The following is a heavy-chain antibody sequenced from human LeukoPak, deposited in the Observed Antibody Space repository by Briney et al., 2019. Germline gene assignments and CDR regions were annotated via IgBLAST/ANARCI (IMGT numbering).Heavy chain of an antibody. J-gene: IGHJ5*02. CDR3: ARRPYYYDSSGYWS. CDR2: ISSSGSTI. V-gene: IGHV3-48*03. CDR1: GFTFSIYE. Sequence: GGSLRLSCAASGFTFSIYEMNWVRQAPGKGLEWVSYISSSGSTIYYADSVKGRFTISRDNAKNSLYLQMNSLRAEDTAVYYCARRPYYYDSSGYWSWGQGTLVTVSS. D-gene: IGHD3-22*01.